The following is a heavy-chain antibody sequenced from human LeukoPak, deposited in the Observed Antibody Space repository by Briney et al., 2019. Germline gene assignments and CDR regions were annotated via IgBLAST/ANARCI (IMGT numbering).Heavy chain of an antibody. CDR2: IYYSGNT. V-gene: IGHV4-59*01. D-gene: IGHD4-23*01. Sequence: KASETLSLTCTVSGGSISSYYWSWIRQPPGKGLEWIGFIYYSGNTKYNPSLKSRVTISVDTSKNQFSLKLSSVTAADTAVYYCARGIDYGGAFDIWGQGTMVTVSS. J-gene: IGHJ3*02. CDR1: GGSISSYY. CDR3: ARGIDYGGAFDI.